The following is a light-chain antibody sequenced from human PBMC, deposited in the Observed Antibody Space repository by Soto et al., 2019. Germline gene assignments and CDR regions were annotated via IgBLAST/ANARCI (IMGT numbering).Light chain of an antibody. J-gene: IGKJ1*01. CDR1: QSVSSN. CDR2: GAS. Sequence: EIVMTQSPATLSVSPGERATLSCRASQSVSSNLAWYQQKPGQAPRILIYGASTRATGIPARFSGSGSGTEFTLTISSLQSEVFAVYYCQQYNNWRPITFGQGTKVEIK. V-gene: IGKV3-15*01. CDR3: QQYNNWRPIT.